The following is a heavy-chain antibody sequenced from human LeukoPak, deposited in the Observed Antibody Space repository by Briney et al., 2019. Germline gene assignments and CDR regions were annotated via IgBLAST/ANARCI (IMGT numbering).Heavy chain of an antibody. V-gene: IGHV4-59*12. Sequence: PSETLSLTCTVSGGSISSYYWNWIRQPPGKGLEWIGYIYYSGSTYYNPSLKSRVTISVDTSKNQFSLKLSSVTAADTAVHYCARVTQQWPHYYFDYWGQGTLVTVSS. J-gene: IGHJ4*02. D-gene: IGHD6-19*01. CDR3: ARVTQQWPHYYFDY. CDR2: IYYSGST. CDR1: GGSISSYY.